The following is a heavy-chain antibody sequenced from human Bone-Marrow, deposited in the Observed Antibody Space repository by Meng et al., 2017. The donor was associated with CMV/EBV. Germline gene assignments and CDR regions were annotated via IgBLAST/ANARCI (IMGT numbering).Heavy chain of an antibody. Sequence: GGSLRLSCAASGFTFSTYSMNWVRQAPGKGLEWVSSISSSSSYIYYANSVKGRFTISRDNAKNSLYLQMNSLRAEDTAVYYCARDSPVARPDYWGQGTVVTVSS. CDR1: GFTFSTYS. J-gene: IGHJ4*02. CDR3: ARDSPVARPDY. CDR2: ISSSSSYI. V-gene: IGHV3-21*01. D-gene: IGHD2-15*01.